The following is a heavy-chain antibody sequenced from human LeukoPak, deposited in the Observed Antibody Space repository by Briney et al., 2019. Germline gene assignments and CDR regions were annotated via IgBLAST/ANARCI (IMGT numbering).Heavy chain of an antibody. CDR1: GFTVSSNY. CDR2: IYSGGST. J-gene: IGHJ6*02. CDR3: ARDFRYYGMDV. V-gene: IGHV3-66*01. Sequence: GGSLRLSCAASGFTVSSNYMSWVRRAPGKGLEWVSVIYSGGSTYYADSVKGRFTISRDNSKNTLYLQMNSLRAEDTAVYYCARDFRYYGMDVWGQGTTVTVSS.